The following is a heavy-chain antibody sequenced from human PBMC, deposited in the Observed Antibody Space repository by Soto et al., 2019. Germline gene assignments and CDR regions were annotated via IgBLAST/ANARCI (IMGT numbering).Heavy chain of an antibody. V-gene: IGHV3-21*01. CDR2: ISSSSSYI. CDR3: ARDNPYYDYIWGSYRPGLRGAFDI. D-gene: IGHD3-16*02. CDR1: GFTFSSYS. Sequence: GGSLRLSCAASGFTFSSYSMNWVRQAPGKGLEWVSSISSSSSYIYYADSVKGRFTISRDNAKNSLYLQMNSLRADDTAVYYCARDNPYYDYIWGSYRPGLRGAFDIWGQGTMVTVSS. J-gene: IGHJ3*02.